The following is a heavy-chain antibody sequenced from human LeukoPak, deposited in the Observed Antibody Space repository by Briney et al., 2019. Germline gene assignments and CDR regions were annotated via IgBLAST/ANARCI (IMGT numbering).Heavy chain of an antibody. Sequence: PGGSLRLSCAASGFTFRNYVIHWVRQAPGKGLEWVAVTSSDLNVKLYADSVKGRFTISRDNSKNTLYLQMNSLRAEDTAVYYCARDVNEYSSSWFYYYYYGMDVWGQGTTVTVSS. CDR2: TSSDLNVK. D-gene: IGHD6-13*01. CDR3: ARDVNEYSSSWFYYYYYGMDV. V-gene: IGHV3-30-3*01. CDR1: GFTFRNYV. J-gene: IGHJ6*02.